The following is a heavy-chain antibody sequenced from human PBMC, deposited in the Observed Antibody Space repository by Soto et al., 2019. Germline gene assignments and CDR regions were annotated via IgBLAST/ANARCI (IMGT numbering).Heavy chain of an antibody. CDR2: ISGSGGST. D-gene: IGHD2-2*01. CDR1: GFTFSSYA. Sequence: GGSLRLSCAASGFTFSSYAMSWVRQAPGKGLEWVSAISGSGGSTYYADSVKGRFTISRDNSKNTLYLQMNSLRAEDTAVYYCAKGYCSSTSCYGWRYYGMDVWGQGTTVTVS. V-gene: IGHV3-23*01. J-gene: IGHJ6*02. CDR3: AKGYCSSTSCYGWRYYGMDV.